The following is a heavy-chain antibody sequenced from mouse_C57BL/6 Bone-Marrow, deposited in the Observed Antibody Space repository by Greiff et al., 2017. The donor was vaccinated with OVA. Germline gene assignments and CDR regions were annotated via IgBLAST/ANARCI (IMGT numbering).Heavy chain of an antibody. D-gene: IGHD1-1*01. CDR2: IWRGGST. J-gene: IGHJ1*03. CDR1: GFSLTSYG. V-gene: IGHV2-5*01. Sequence: VQLQQSGPGLVQPSQSLSITCTVSGFSLTSYGVHWVRQSPGKGLEWLGVIWRGGSTDYNAAYMSRLSITKDNSKRQVFCKMNSLQADDTSIYYCAKKGYYYGSSYYWYFDVWGTGTTVTVSS. CDR3: AKKGYYYGSSYYWYFDV.